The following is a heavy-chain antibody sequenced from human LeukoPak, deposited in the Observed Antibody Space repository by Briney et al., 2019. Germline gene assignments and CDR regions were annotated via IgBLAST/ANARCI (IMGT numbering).Heavy chain of an antibody. J-gene: IGHJ3*02. CDR1: GFTFSSYG. D-gene: IGHD3-3*01. Sequence: GGSLRLSCAASGFTFSSYGMHWVRQAPGKGLEWVAVIWYDGSNKYYADSVKGRFTISRDNSKNTLYLQMNSLRAEDTAVYYCARGYDFWSGQGAFDIWGQGTMVTVSS. CDR3: ARGYDFWSGQGAFDI. CDR2: IWYDGSNK. V-gene: IGHV3-33*01.